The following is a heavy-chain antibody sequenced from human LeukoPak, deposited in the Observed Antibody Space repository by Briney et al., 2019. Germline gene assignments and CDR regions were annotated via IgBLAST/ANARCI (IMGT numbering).Heavy chain of an antibody. V-gene: IGHV1-18*01. CDR3: ARVLGTTGYYHYGMDV. Sequence: GASVKVSFKASGYTFTSYGISWVRQAPGQGLEWMGWISAYNGNTNYAQKLQGRVTMTTDTSTSTAYMELRSLRSDDTAVYYCARVLGTTGYYHYGMDVWGQGTTVTVSS. D-gene: IGHD4-17*01. J-gene: IGHJ6*02. CDR1: GYTFTSYG. CDR2: ISAYNGNT.